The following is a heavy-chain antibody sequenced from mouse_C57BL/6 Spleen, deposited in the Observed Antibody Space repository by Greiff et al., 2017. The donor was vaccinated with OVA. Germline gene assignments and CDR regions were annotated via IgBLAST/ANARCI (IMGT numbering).Heavy chain of an antibody. CDR2: IDPENGDT. Sequence: VQLQQSGAELVRPVASVKLSCTASGFNIKDDYMHWVKQRPEQGLEWIGWIDPENGDTEYASKFQGKATITADTSSNTAYLQLSSLTSEDTAVYYCTSLYYDFAYWGQGTLVTVSA. V-gene: IGHV14-4*01. CDR1: GFNIKDDY. J-gene: IGHJ3*01. CDR3: TSLYYDFAY. D-gene: IGHD2-4*01.